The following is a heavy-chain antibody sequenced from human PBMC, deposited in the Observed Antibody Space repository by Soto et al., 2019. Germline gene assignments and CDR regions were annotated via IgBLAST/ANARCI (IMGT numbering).Heavy chain of an antibody. CDR1: GFSFSISP. CDR3: ARDPKTSGGQHWAFSYFDS. CDR2: ISYDGTNK. J-gene: IGHJ4*02. Sequence: GGSLRLSCAASGFSFSISPMHWVRQAPGKGPEWVALISYDGTNKFYADSVKGRFTISRDNSKSTLYLQVDSLRPEDAAVYYCARDPKTSGGQHWAFSYFDSWGQGTLVTVSS. D-gene: IGHD7-27*01. V-gene: IGHV3-30-3*01.